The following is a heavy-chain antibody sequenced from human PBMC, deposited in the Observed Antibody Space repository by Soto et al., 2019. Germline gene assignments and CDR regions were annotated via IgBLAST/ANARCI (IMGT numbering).Heavy chain of an antibody. J-gene: IGHJ4*02. D-gene: IGHD5-12*01. Sequence: IRWVRQAPGKGLEWVSAISGSGGSTYYADSVKGRFTISRDNSKNTLYLQMNSLRAEDTAVYYCAQIEMATIAFDYWGQGTLVTVSS. CDR2: ISGSGGST. CDR3: AQIEMATIAFDY. V-gene: IGHV3-23*01.